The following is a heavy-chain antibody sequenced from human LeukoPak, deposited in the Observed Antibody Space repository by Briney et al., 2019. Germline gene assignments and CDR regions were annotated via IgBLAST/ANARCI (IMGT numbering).Heavy chain of an antibody. J-gene: IGHJ4*02. CDR2: IKQDGSEK. D-gene: IGHD3-22*01. Sequence: GRSLRLSCAASGFTFDDYAMHWVRQAPGKGLEWVANIKQDGSEKYYVDSVKGRFTISRDNAKNSLYLQMNSLRAEDTAVYYCATFYDSSGYFDYWGQGTLVTVSS. CDR3: ATFYDSSGYFDY. V-gene: IGHV3-7*01. CDR1: GFTFDDYA.